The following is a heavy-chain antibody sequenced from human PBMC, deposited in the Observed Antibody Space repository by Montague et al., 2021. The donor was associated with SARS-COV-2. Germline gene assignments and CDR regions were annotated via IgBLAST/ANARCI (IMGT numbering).Heavy chain of an antibody. D-gene: IGHD3-22*01. J-gene: IGHJ6*02. Sequence: SETLSLTCTVSGDSISSSSYNWGWIRRPPGKGLEWIGSVHYSGRPDYSPSLKSRVTISLDTSKNQFSLKVTSVTAADTAVYYCARGGGYYNYGLDVWGPGTTVTVSS. V-gene: IGHV4-39*07. CDR2: VHYSGRP. CDR1: GDSISSSSYN. CDR3: ARGGGYYNYGLDV.